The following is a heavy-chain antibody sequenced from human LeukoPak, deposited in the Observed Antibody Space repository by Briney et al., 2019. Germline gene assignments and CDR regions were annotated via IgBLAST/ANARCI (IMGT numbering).Heavy chain of an antibody. CDR2: ISAYNGNT. Sequence: ASVKVSCKASGYTFTSYGISWVRQVPGRGLEWMGWISAYNGNTNYAQKLQGRVTMTTDTSTGTAYMELRSLRSDDTAVYYCARDPNYYGSGSYYGAYWGQGTLVTVSS. J-gene: IGHJ4*02. D-gene: IGHD3-10*01. V-gene: IGHV1-18*01. CDR1: GYTFTSYG. CDR3: ARDPNYYGSGSYYGAY.